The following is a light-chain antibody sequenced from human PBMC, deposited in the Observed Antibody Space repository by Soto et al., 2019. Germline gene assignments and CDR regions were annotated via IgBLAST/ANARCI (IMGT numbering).Light chain of an antibody. J-gene: IGKJ2*01. Sequence: EVVMTQSPLSLPVTLGQPASISCRSSQSLVYSDGNSFLNWFHQRPVQSPRRIIYQVSNRDSGVPDRLISSGSAADFTLRISRVEAEDVGVYYCTQGSDGPPKYTFGQGTKLEIK. CDR3: TQGSDGPPKYT. CDR1: QSLVYSDGNSF. V-gene: IGKV2-30*01. CDR2: QVS.